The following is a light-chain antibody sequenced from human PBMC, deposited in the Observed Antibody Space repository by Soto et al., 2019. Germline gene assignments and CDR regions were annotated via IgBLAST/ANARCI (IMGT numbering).Light chain of an antibody. V-gene: IGKV3-20*01. Sequence: EIVLTQSPGTLSLSPGERATLSCRASQSITRSYLAWYQQKPGQAPRLLIYAASSRATGIPDRFSGSGSGTDFTLTISRLEPEDFAXYYXQQYGSSPRLTFGGGTKVEIK. J-gene: IGKJ4*01. CDR3: QQYGSSPRLT. CDR2: AAS. CDR1: QSITRSY.